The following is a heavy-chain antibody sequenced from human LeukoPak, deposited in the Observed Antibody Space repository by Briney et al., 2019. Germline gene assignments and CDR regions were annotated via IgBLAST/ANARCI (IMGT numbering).Heavy chain of an antibody. D-gene: IGHD4-17*01. J-gene: IGHJ4*02. CDR2: ISSSSSYI. Sequence: GGSLRLSCAASGFTFSSYSMNWVRQAPGKELEWVSSISSSSSYIYYADSVKGRFTISRDNAKNSLYLQMNSLKTDDTAVYFWATNDYDDYIPDSWGQGTLVTVSS. CDR3: ATNDYDDYIPDS. CDR1: GFTFSSYS. V-gene: IGHV3-21*03.